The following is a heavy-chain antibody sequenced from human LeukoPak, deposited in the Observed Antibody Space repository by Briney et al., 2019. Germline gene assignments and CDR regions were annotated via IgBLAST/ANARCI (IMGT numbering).Heavy chain of an antibody. Sequence: SETLSLTCTVSGGSFSGYYWSWIRQSPGKGLELIGVISHSGSTNYNPSLKSRVTMSVDTSKNQFSLKLNSVTAADTAVYYCARARCSSSSCYSNFDYWGQGTLVTVSS. CDR2: ISHSGST. V-gene: IGHV4-34*01. CDR1: GGSFSGYY. D-gene: IGHD2-2*01. J-gene: IGHJ4*02. CDR3: ARARCSSSSCYSNFDY.